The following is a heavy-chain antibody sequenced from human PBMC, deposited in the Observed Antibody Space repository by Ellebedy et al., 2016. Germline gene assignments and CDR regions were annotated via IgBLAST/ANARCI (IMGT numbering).Heavy chain of an antibody. CDR1: QFTFSTYA. Sequence: GESLKISCAASQFTFSTYAMHWVRQAPGKGLEWVALISNDGRNKNYADSVEGRFTFSRDNSKNTLYLQMNSLRAEDTAVYYCARSGGGSYPSYDYWGQGTLVTVSS. V-gene: IGHV3-30*04. J-gene: IGHJ4*02. CDR3: ARSGGGSYPSYDY. D-gene: IGHD1-26*01. CDR2: ISNDGRNK.